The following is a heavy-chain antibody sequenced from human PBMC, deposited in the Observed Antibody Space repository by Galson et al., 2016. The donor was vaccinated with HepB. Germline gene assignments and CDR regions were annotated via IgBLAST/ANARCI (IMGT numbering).Heavy chain of an antibody. CDR3: VKYVGLDGFDY. Sequence: SLRLSCAASGFTFSTYPMGWVRQAPGKGPEWVSGINAGGNNRYYSDSVKGRFAISSDNSKNTLYLQLDNLRGEDTAVYYCVKYVGLDGFDYWGQGTLVIVSS. J-gene: IGHJ4*02. CDR1: GFTFSTYP. CDR2: INAGGNNR. D-gene: IGHD3/OR15-3a*01. V-gene: IGHV3-23*01.